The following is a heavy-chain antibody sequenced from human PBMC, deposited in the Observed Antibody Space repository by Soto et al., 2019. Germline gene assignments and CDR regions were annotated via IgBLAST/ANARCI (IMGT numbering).Heavy chain of an antibody. CDR2: INPSGGST. CDR1: GYRFTSYY. CDR3: ERNNVGSGWYGAFDI. J-gene: IGHJ3*02. D-gene: IGHD6-19*01. V-gene: IGHV1-46*01. Sequence: ASVKVSCKASGYRFTSYYMHWVRQAPGKGLEWMGIINPSGGSTSYAERFQDRVTMTRDTSTSTVYMELSSLTSEDTAVYYCERNNVGSGWYGAFDIWG.